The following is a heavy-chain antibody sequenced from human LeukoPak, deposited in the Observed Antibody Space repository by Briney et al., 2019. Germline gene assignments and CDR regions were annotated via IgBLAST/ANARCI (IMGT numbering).Heavy chain of an antibody. CDR2: IYSTGSI. V-gene: IGHV4-59*08. J-gene: IGHJ3*02. D-gene: IGHD3/OR15-3a*01. Sequence: PSETLSLTCTLSGGSFSNYYWTWIRQPPGKGLEWLGYIYSTGSISYNPSLESRVTISIDTSKNTFSLKLTSVTAADTAVYFCGRWNLDLAYDIWGQGTMVTVSS. CDR1: GGSFSNYY. CDR3: GRWNLDLAYDI.